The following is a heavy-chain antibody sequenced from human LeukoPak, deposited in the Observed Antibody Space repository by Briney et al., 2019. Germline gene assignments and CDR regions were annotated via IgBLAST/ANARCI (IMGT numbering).Heavy chain of an antibody. J-gene: IGHJ5*02. V-gene: IGHV4-59*01. CDR1: GGSISSYY. CDR2: IYYSGST. Sequence: SETLSLTCTVSGGSISSYYWSWIRQPPGKGLEWIGYIYYSGSTNYNPSLKSRVTISVDTSKNQFSLKLSSVTAADTAVYYCARGALGYYDSSGYSPKNWFDPWGQGTLVTVSS. D-gene: IGHD3-22*01. CDR3: ARGALGYYDSSGYSPKNWFDP.